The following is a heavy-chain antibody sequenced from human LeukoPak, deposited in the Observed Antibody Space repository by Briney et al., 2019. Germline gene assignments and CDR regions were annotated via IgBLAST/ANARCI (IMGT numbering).Heavy chain of an antibody. D-gene: IGHD3-10*01. J-gene: IGHJ5*02. Sequence: XXRQPPGXGXEWIGDIYYSGSTNYNPSLKSRVTISVDTSKNQFSLKLSSVTAADTAVYYCARFTTMVRGVVPNAYNWFDPWGQGTLVTVSS. V-gene: IGHV4-59*08. CDR2: IYYSGST. CDR3: ARFTTMVRGVVPNAYNWFDP.